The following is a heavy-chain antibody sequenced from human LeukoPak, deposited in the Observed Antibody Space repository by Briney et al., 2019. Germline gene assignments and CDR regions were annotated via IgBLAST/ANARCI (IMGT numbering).Heavy chain of an antibody. Sequence: TGGSLRLSCATSSFNFRDYAMHWVRQAPGKGLEWVAFIRFDASGTYYSDSVKGRFTISRDNSQSMVYLQMNSLKIEDTAVYFCAKDPLGRYGGHLGGQGTLVIVSS. CDR2: IRFDASGT. CDR1: SFNFRDYA. V-gene: IGHV3-30*02. J-gene: IGHJ4*02. CDR3: AKDPLGRYGGHL. D-gene: IGHD4-23*01.